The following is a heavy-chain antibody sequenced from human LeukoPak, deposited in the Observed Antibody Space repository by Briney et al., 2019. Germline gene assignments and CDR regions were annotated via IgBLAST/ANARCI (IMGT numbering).Heavy chain of an antibody. V-gene: IGHV3-23*01. D-gene: IGHD2-15*01. CDR2: ISGSGDST. CDR3: AKGRSYFDY. CDR1: GFTFSSYA. J-gene: IGHJ4*02. Sequence: GGSLRLSCAASGFTFSSYAMSWVRQAPGKGLEWVSTISGSGDSTYSADSVKGRFTISRDNSKNTLYLQMNSLRAEDTAVYYCAKGRSYFDYWGQGTLVTVSS.